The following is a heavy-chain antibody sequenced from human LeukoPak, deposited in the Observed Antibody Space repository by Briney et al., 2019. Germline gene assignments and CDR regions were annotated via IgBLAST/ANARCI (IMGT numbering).Heavy chain of an antibody. J-gene: IGHJ4*02. V-gene: IGHV4-38-2*01. Sequence: PSETLSLTRAVSGYSLGKNYYWGWIRQSPGNGLEWIGRIYGRASTSYNPSLMNRVTMSVDTSKNHFSLQLTSVTAADTAVYYCARYDSRGSASTKFDYWGPGIQVTVSS. CDR2: IYGRAST. D-gene: IGHD3-3*01. CDR3: ARYDSRGSASTKFDY. CDR1: GYSLGKNYY.